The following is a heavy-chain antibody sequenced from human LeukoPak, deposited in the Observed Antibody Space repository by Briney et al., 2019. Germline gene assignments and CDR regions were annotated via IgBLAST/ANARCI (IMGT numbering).Heavy chain of an antibody. CDR1: GFSFSNYW. CDR2: TDQDGSQK. J-gene: IGHJ4*02. Sequence: GGSLRLSCAASGFSFSNYWMTWARQAPGKGLEWVANTDQDGSQKNYLDSVRGRFTISRDNAKSSLYLQMNSLRVDDTAVYFCLGSASYTHWGQGTLVTVSS. D-gene: IGHD3-10*01. V-gene: IGHV3-7*01. CDR3: LGSASYTH.